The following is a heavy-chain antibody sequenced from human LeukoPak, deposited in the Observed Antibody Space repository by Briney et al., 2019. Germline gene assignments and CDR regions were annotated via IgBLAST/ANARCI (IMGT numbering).Heavy chain of an antibody. CDR2: IRSKAYGGTT. CDR1: GFTFGDYA. D-gene: IGHD7-27*01. CDR3: TRERIEFNWGYPSYFDY. J-gene: IGHJ4*02. Sequence: PGGSLRLSCTASGFTFGDYAMSWFRQAPGKGLEWVGFIRSKAYGGTTEYAASVKGRFTISRDDSKSIAYLQMNSLKTEDTAVYYCTRERIEFNWGYPSYFDYWGQGTLVTVSS. V-gene: IGHV3-49*03.